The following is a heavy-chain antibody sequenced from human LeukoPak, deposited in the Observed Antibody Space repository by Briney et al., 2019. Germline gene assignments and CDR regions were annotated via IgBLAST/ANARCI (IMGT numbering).Heavy chain of an antibody. V-gene: IGHV4-59*11. CDR2: IYHSGTT. CDR3: ARAYDDDYYYYMDA. J-gene: IGHJ6*03. D-gene: IGHD3-3*01. CDR1: GGSISSHY. Sequence: SETLSLTCTVSGGSISSHYWSWIRQPPGKGLEWIGQIYHSGTTNYNPSLKSRVTISVDTSENQFSLKLTSVTAADTAAYYCARAYDDDYYYYMDAWGKGTTVTVSS.